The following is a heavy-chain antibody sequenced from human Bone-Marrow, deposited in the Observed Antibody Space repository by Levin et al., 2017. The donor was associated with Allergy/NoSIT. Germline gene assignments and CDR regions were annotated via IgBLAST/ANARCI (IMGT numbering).Heavy chain of an antibody. V-gene: IGHV4-39*01. Sequence: AGGSLRLSCIVSGGSIDSTTYYWGWIRQPPGKGLEWIGCSYYSGATYYNPSLRSRVTISVDTSKNQFSLKLSSVTAADTAVYYCARRSPFGSSHMDVWGQGTTVTVSS. D-gene: IGHD6-13*01. CDR2: SYYSGAT. CDR1: GGSIDSTTYY. CDR3: ARRSPFGSSHMDV. J-gene: IGHJ6*02.